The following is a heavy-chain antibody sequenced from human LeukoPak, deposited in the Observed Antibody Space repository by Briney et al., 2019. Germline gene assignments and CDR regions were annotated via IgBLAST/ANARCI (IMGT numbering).Heavy chain of an antibody. Sequence: SETLSLTCTVSGDSIDSLDLWSWVRQPPGMGLEWIGEMYLSGTTHSNPSVKSRVTISIDKSKNQFFLNLSSVTAADTAVYYCAGLVGRYSSGLYYYYFDYWGQGTLVTVSS. CDR2: MYLSGTT. J-gene: IGHJ4*02. V-gene: IGHV4-4*02. D-gene: IGHD3-22*01. CDR3: AGLVGRYSSGLYYYYFDY. CDR1: GDSIDSLDL.